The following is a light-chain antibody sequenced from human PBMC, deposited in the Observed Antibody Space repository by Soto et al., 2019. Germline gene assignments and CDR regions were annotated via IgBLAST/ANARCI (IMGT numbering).Light chain of an antibody. CDR2: DAS. CDR3: QHRAGWPPALT. Sequence: EIVLTQSPATLSLSPGERATLSCRASQSVSNYLAWYQQKPGQAPRLLIYDASNRATGIPARFSGSGFGTDFTLTISSLEPEDFAVYFCQHRAGWPPALTFGGGTKVEIK. V-gene: IGKV3-11*01. J-gene: IGKJ4*01. CDR1: QSVSNY.